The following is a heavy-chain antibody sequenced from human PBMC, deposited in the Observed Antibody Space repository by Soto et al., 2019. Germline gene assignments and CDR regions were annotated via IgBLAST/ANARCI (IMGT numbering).Heavy chain of an antibody. Sequence: QVQLAQSGSEVKKPGASVQISCKASGYTFSTLYLHWVRQAPGQGLEWMGVINPSGASTSYAQKFQGRVTVTRDTSTSTVFMELRSLRSEDTAFYYCATDYAANQRQHILDIWGQGTLVSVSS. CDR3: ATDYAANQRQHILDI. CDR1: GYTFSTLY. D-gene: IGHD2-21*01. CDR2: INPSGAST. J-gene: IGHJ3*02. V-gene: IGHV1-46*03.